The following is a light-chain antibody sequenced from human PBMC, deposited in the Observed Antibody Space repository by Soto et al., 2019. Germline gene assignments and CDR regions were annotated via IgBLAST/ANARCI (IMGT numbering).Light chain of an antibody. CDR2: GAS. V-gene: IGKV3-20*01. J-gene: IGKJ1*01. CDR3: QQYGSSGWT. CDR1: QSVSSSY. Sequence: EIVLTQSPGTLSLSPGERATLSCRASQSVSSSYLAWYQQKPGQAPRLLIYGASSRATGIPDRFSGSGSGTDFNLTISRLEPEDFAVYYCQQYGSSGWTVGQGTKVEIK.